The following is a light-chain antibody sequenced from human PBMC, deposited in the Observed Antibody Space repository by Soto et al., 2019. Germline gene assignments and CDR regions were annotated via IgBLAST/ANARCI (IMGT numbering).Light chain of an antibody. CDR1: SSNIGNHY. J-gene: IGLJ2*01. Sequence: QLVLTQPPSASGTPGQRVTISCSGSSSNIGNHYVSWYQQLPGTAPKLLIYKNNQRPSGVPDRFSGSMSGTSASLAISGLRSEDEADYYCAAWDDSLSGLFGGGTKVTVL. CDR3: AAWDDSLSGL. CDR2: KNN. V-gene: IGLV1-47*01.